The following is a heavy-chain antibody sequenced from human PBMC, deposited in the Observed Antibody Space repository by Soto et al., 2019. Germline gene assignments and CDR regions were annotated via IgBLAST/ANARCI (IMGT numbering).Heavy chain of an antibody. J-gene: IGHJ3*02. D-gene: IGHD5-12*01. CDR3: ASQEMATKNVDAFDI. CDR2: IYPGDSDT. CDR1: GYSCTSYW. V-gene: IGHV5-51*01. Sequence: GESLKVSCKGSGYSCTSYWIGWVRQMPRKGLEWMGIIYPGDSDTRYSPSFQGQVTISADKSISTAYLQWSSLKASDTAMYYCASQEMATKNVDAFDIWGQGTMVTVSS.